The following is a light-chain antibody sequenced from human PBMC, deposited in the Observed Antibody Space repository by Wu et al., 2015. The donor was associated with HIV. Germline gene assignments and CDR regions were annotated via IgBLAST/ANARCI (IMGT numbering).Light chain of an antibody. Sequence: EIILTQSPGTLSLSPGERATLSCRASQSVSSSYLARYQQKPGQSPRLLIYGTSSRATGIPEKFSGSGSGTDFTLTISRLEPEDFAVYYCQQYGSSPQTFGQGTKVEI. J-gene: IGKJ1*01. CDR2: GTS. CDR1: QSVSSSY. V-gene: IGKV3-20*01. CDR3: QQYGSSPQT.